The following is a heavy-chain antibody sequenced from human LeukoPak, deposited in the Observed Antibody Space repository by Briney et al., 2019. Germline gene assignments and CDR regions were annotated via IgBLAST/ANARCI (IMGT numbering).Heavy chain of an antibody. V-gene: IGHV4-61*01. CDR3: ASRLSSGWYGGRDY. Sequence: PSETLSLTCTVSGGSVSSGSYYWSWIRQPPGKGLEWIGYIYYSGSTNYNPSLKSRVTISVDTSKNQFSLKLSSVTAADTAVYYCASRLSSGWYGGRDYWGQGTLVTVSS. CDR2: IYYSGST. D-gene: IGHD6-19*01. CDR1: GGSVSSGSYY. J-gene: IGHJ4*02.